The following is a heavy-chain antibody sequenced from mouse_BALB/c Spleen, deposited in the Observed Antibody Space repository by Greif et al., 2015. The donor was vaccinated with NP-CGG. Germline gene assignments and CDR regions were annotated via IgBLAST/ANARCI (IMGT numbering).Heavy chain of an antibody. CDR2: ISSGGST. D-gene: IGHD3-1*01. Sequence: EVQRVESGGGLVKPGGSLKLSCAASGFTFSSYAMSWVRQTPEKRLEWVASISSGGSTYYPDSVKGRFTISRDNARNILYLQMSSLRSEDTAMYYCAREEATRGSWFAYWGQGTLVTVSA. CDR3: AREEATRGSWFAY. J-gene: IGHJ3*01. V-gene: IGHV5-6-5*01. CDR1: GFTFSSYA.